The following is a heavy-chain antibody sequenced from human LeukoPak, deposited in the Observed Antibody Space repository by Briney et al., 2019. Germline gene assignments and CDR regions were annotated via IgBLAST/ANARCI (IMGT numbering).Heavy chain of an antibody. Sequence: ASVKVSCKASGYTFTSYGISWVRQAPGQGLEWMGWISAYNGNTNYAQKLQGRVTMTTDTSTSTAYMELRSLRSDDTAVYYCARGGPGYRSGGSCLAFDPWGQGTLVTVSS. J-gene: IGHJ5*02. D-gene: IGHD2-15*01. CDR1: GYTFTSYG. V-gene: IGHV1-18*01. CDR2: ISAYNGNT. CDR3: ARGGPGYRSGGSCLAFDP.